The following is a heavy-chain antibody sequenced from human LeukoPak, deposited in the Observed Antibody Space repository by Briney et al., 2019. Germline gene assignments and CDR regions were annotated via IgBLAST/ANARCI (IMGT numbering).Heavy chain of an antibody. CDR1: GGTFSSYA. V-gene: IGHV1-69*05. Sequence: ASVKVSCKASGGTFSSYAISWVRQAPGQGLEWMGGIIPIFGTANYAQKFQGRVTITRDTSASTAYMELSSLRSEDTAVYYCARYDYYYGMDVWGQGTTVTVSS. J-gene: IGHJ6*02. CDR2: IIPIFGTA. CDR3: ARYDYYYGMDV.